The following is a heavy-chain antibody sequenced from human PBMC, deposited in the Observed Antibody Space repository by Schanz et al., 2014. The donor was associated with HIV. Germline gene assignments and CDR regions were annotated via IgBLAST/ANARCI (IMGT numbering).Heavy chain of an antibody. V-gene: IGHV3-23*01. Sequence: EVQLLESGGGLVQAGGSLRLSCAASGFTFKSYAMSWVRQAPGKGLEWVSAISATGGSTYYADSVKGRFTISRDNSKNTLYLQMNSLGAEDTAVYYCAKADEIRHFDWYHPPFDSWGQGTLVTVSS. CDR1: GFTFKSYA. D-gene: IGHD3-9*01. J-gene: IGHJ4*02. CDR3: AKADEIRHFDWYHPPFDS. CDR2: ISATGGST.